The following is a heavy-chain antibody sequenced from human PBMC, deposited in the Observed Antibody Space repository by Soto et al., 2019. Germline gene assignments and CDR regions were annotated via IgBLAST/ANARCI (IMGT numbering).Heavy chain of an antibody. CDR3: ARGGYCSGGSCYSQGALGY. CDR2: IYYSGST. CDR1: GGSISSYD. J-gene: IGHJ4*02. V-gene: IGHV4-59*01. D-gene: IGHD2-15*01. Sequence: PSETLSLTCTVSGGSISSYDWSWIRQPPGKGLEWIGYIYYSGSTNYNPSLKSRVTISVDTSKNQFSLKLSSVTAADTAVYYCARGGYCSGGSCYSQGALGYWGQGTLVTVSS.